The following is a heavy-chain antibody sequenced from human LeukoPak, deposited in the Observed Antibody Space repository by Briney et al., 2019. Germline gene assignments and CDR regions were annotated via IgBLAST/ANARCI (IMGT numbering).Heavy chain of an antibody. Sequence: GGSLRPSCAASGFSFSSHTMGWVRQAPGKGLEWVSGISGSGVNTYYADSVKGRFTISRDNSKNTLYLQMDSLRAEDTAVYYCAKAFGRATYDFWGQAILVTVSS. V-gene: IGHV3-23*01. CDR2: ISGSGVNT. J-gene: IGHJ4*02. CDR3: AKAFGRATYDF. CDR1: GFSFSSHT. D-gene: IGHD1-26*01.